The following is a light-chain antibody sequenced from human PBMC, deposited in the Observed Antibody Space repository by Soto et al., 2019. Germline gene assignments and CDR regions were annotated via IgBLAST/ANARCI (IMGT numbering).Light chain of an antibody. CDR1: QSIRSY. J-gene: IGKJ5*01. CDR2: AAS. CDR3: QHSHSTPRIT. Sequence: DIQITQSPSSLSAVVGDRVTITCRTSQSIRSYLNWYQHKSGKAPKLLSAAASNLQSGVPYRFSGSGSGTDFTLTISSLQTEDVATYYCQHSHSTPRITFGQGTRLEI. V-gene: IGKV1-39*01.